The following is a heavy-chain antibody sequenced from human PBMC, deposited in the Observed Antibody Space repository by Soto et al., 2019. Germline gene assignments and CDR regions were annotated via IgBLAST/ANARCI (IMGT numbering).Heavy chain of an antibody. J-gene: IGHJ3*02. CDR1: GSTFSSYD. Sequence: QVQLVESGGDVVQPGRSLRLSCAASGSTFSSYDIHWVRQAPGKGLEWVAHISPNGNNAFYADSVKGRFTISRDNARNTVYLQVNSLRLEDTAVFHGVRGPSHGAFDIWGQGTLVTDSS. CDR3: VRGPSHGAFDI. V-gene: IGHV3-30-3*01. CDR2: ISPNGNNA.